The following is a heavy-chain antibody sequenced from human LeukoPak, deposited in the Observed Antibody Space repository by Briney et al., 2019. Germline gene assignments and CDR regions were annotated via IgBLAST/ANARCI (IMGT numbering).Heavy chain of an antibody. J-gene: IGHJ4*02. CDR3: ARDLGLGYSSGWYYFDY. Sequence: SVKVSCKASGGTFSSYAISWVRQAPGQGLEWMGRIIPIFGIANYAQKFQGRVTITADKSTSTAYMELSSLRSEDTAVYYCARDLGLGYSSGWYYFDYRGQGTLVTVSS. CDR2: IIPIFGIA. V-gene: IGHV1-69*04. D-gene: IGHD6-19*01. CDR1: GGTFSSYA.